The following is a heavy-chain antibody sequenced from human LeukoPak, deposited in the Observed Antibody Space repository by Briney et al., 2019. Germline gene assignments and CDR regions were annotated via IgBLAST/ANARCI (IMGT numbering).Heavy chain of an antibody. CDR1: GGSISSYY. CDR2: IYYSGST. CDR3: ARDRGGNSAFDY. J-gene: IGHJ4*02. V-gene: IGHV4-59*01. D-gene: IGHD4-23*01. Sequence: SETLSLTCTVSGGSISSYYWSWIRQPPGKGLEWIGYIYYSGSTNYNPSLKGRVTISVDTSKNQFSLKLSSVTAADTAVYYCARDRGGNSAFDYWGQGTLVTVSS.